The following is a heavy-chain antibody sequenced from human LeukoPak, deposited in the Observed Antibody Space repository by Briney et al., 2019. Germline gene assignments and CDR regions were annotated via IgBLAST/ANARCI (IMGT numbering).Heavy chain of an antibody. CDR1: GGSISSYY. Sequence: SETLSLTCTVSGGSISSYYWSWIRQPPGKRLEWIGYIYYSGSTNYNPSLKSRVTILVDTSENQFSLKLSSVTAADTAVYYCAREVGGAGYYAYYYYMDVWGKGTTVTISS. V-gene: IGHV4-59*12. D-gene: IGHD6-19*01. J-gene: IGHJ6*03. CDR2: IYYSGST. CDR3: AREVGGAGYYAYYYYMDV.